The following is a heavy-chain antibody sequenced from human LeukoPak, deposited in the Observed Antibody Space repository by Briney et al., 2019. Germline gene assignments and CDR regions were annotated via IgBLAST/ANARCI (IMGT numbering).Heavy chain of an antibody. V-gene: IGHV3-66*02. CDR2: IYSGGST. J-gene: IGHJ5*02. CDR1: GFTVSSNY. CDR3: ARVDYYDSGGYLP. D-gene: IGHD3-22*01. Sequence: GGSLRLSCAASGFTVSSNYMSWVRQAPGKGLEWVSVIYSGGSTYYADSVKGRFTISRDNSKSTLYLQMNSLRAEDTAVYYCARVDYYDSGGYLPWGQGTLVTVSS.